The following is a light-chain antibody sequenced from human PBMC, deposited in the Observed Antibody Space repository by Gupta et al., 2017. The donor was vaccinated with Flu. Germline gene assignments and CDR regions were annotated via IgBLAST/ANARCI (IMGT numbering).Light chain of an antibody. V-gene: IGKV3-20*01. J-gene: IGKJ3*01. CDR3: QQYGTSPHT. Sequence: GTLSLSPGERATLSCRARHSISFNYLAWYQQKPGQSPRLLIYGASRRATGVPDRFSGSGSGTEFTLTISRLEPEDFAVYFCQQYGTSPHTFGPGTKVNVE. CDR2: GAS. CDR1: HSISFNY.